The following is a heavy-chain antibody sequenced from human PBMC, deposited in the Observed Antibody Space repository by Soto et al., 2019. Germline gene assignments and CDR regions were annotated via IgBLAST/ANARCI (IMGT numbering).Heavy chain of an antibody. CDR2: IIPIFGTA. CDR1: GGTFSSYA. D-gene: IGHD6-13*01. J-gene: IGHJ4*02. V-gene: IGHV1-69*12. CDR3: ARDGRAARYSNHYFDY. Sequence: QVQLVQSGAEVKKPGSSVKVSCKASGGTFSSYAISWVRQAPGQGLEWMGGIIPIFGTANYAQKFQGRVTITADESTSTADMELSSLRSEDTAVYYCARDGRAARYSNHYFDYWGQGTLVTVSS.